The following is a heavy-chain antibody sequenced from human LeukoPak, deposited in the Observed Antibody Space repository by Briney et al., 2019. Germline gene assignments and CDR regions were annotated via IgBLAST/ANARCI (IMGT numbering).Heavy chain of an antibody. Sequence: PSETLSLTCAVSGYPISSGGYSLNWIRQTPGKGLEWIGFTYETGSTDYNPSLRGRVTISLDRSRNQFTLTLTFVTAADTAVYYCARGLPAVVQGVFFHHWFDTWGQGTLVTVSS. CDR2: TYETGST. CDR1: GYPISSGGYS. D-gene: IGHD2-15*01. CDR3: ARGLPAVVQGVFFHHWFDT. J-gene: IGHJ5*02. V-gene: IGHV4-30-2*01.